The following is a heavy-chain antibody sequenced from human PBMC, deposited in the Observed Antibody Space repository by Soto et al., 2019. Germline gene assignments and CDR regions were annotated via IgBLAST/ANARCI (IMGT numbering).Heavy chain of an antibody. CDR1: GGSISSYY. CDR2: IYYSGST. Sequence: SETLSLTCTVSGGSISSYYWSWIRQPPGKGLEWIGYIYYSGSTNYNPSLKSRVTISVDTSKNQFSLKLSSVTAADTAVYYCARAGGGYCSSTSCYSDFGGGYYGMDVWGQGTTVTVSS. V-gene: IGHV4-59*01. D-gene: IGHD2-2*01. J-gene: IGHJ6*02. CDR3: ARAGGGYCSSTSCYSDFGGGYYGMDV.